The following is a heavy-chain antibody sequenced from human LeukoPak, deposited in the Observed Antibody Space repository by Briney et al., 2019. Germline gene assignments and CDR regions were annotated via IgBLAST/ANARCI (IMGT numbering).Heavy chain of an antibody. V-gene: IGHV3-11*01. D-gene: IGHD2-21*01. CDR1: GFSFSDHY. Sequence: GGSLRLSCTASGFSFSDHYMTWMRHAPGKGLEWISYITSSGRSTDYADSVKGRFIISRDNAMNSMFLQMSSLRVDDTAVYYCTRDPDYGDPDWGQGTLVTVSS. J-gene: IGHJ4*02. CDR3: TRDPDYGDPD. CDR2: ITSSGRST.